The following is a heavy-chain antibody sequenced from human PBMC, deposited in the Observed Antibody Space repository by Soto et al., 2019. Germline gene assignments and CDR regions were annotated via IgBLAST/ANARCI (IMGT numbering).Heavy chain of an antibody. CDR3: AIDGGGVVPAAKGGAFDY. V-gene: IGHV4-59*01. D-gene: IGHD2-2*01. Sequence: SETLSLTCTVSGGSISSYYWSWIRQPPGKGLEWIGYIYYSGSTNYNPSLKSRVTISVDTSKNQFSLKLRSVTAADPAVYYCAIDGGGVVPAAKGGAFDYWGQGTLVTVSS. J-gene: IGHJ4*02. CDR2: IYYSGST. CDR1: GGSISSYY.